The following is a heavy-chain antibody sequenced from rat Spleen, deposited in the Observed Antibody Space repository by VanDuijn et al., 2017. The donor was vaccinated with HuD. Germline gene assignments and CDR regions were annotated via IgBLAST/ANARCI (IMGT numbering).Heavy chain of an antibody. CDR1: GFSLTDYS. CDR3: TRDRDWERGRDY. Sequence: EVQLKESGPGLVQPSQTLSLTCTVSGFSLTDYSVHWVRQPPGKGLEWMGVMWSGGSTAYNSALKSRLSISRDTSKSQVFLKMNSLQTEDTAIYYCTRDRDWERGRDYWGQGVMVTVSS. J-gene: IGHJ2*01. V-gene: IGHV2S63*01. D-gene: IGHD5-1*01. CDR2: MWSGGST.